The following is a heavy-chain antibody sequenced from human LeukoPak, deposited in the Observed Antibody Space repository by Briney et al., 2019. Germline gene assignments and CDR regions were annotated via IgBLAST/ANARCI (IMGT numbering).Heavy chain of an antibody. V-gene: IGHV1-2*02. Sequence: ASVKVSCKASGYTFTGYYMHWVRQAPGQGLEWMGWINPNSGGTNYAQKFQGRVTMTRDTPISTAYMELSRLRSDDTAVYYCARVRYSSSWSHTPYYFDYWGQGTLVTVSS. CDR1: GYTFTGYY. CDR3: ARVRYSSSWSHTPYYFDY. CDR2: INPNSGGT. D-gene: IGHD6-13*01. J-gene: IGHJ4*02.